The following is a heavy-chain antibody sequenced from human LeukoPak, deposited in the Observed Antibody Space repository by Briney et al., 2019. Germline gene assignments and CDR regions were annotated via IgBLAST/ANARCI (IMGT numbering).Heavy chain of an antibody. V-gene: IGHV4-34*01. Sequence: SETLSLTCAVYGGSFSGYYWGWIRQPPGKGLEWIGTIHYSGNTYYNPSLKSRVAISVDTSKNQFSLRLSSVTAADTAVYYCARDFGDYRVDYWGQGTLVTVSS. D-gene: IGHD4-17*01. CDR3: ARDFGDYRVDY. J-gene: IGHJ4*02. CDR1: GGSFSGYY. CDR2: IHYSGNT.